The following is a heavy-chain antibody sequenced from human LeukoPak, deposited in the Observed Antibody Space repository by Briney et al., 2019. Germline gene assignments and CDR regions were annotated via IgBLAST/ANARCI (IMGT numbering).Heavy chain of an antibody. CDR3: ARIGGGMAAAAIKLDY. CDR2: ISAYNGNT. CDR1: GYTFTSYG. V-gene: IGHV1-18*01. J-gene: IGHJ4*02. Sequence: GASVKVSCKASGYTFTSYGISWVRQAPGQGLEWMGWISAYNGNTNYAQKLQGRVTTTTDTSTSTAYMELRSLRSDDTAVYYCARIGGGMAAAAIKLDYWGQGTLVTVSS. D-gene: IGHD6-13*01.